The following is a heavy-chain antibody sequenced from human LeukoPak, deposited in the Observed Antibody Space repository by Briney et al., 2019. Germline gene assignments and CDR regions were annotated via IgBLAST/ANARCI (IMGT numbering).Heavy chain of an antibody. Sequence: SETLSLTCTVSGGSISTYYWSWIRQPPGKGLEWIGYIYYSGSTSYNPSLKSRVTMLVDTSENQVSLKLTSVTAADTAVYYCATARIKLPSSPFDYWGQGALVTVSS. CDR3: ATARIKLPSSPFDY. CDR2: IYYSGST. J-gene: IGHJ4*02. D-gene: IGHD2-15*01. V-gene: IGHV4-59*01. CDR1: GGSISTYY.